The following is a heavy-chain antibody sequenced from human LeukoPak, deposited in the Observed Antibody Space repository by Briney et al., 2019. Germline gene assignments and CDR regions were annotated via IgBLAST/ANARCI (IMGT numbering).Heavy chain of an antibody. J-gene: IGHJ4*02. D-gene: IGHD2-2*02. V-gene: IGHV3-21*01. CDR1: GFTFSSYS. CDR2: ISSSSSYI. CDR3: AREGDCSSTSCYIDY. Sequence: GGSLRLSCAASGFTFSSYSMNWVRQAPGKGLEWVSSISSSSSYIYYADSVKGRFTISRDNAKNSLYLQMNSLGAEDTAAYYCAREGDCSSTSCYIDYWGQGTLVTVSS.